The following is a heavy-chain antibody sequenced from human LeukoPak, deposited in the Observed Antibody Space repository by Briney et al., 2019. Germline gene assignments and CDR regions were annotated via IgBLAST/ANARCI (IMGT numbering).Heavy chain of an antibody. V-gene: IGHV1-69*04. CDR1: GGTFSSYA. CDR3: ASWGPRLGIVATDYFDY. D-gene: IGHD5-12*01. J-gene: IGHJ4*02. CDR2: IIPILGIA. Sequence: ASVKVSCKASGGTFSSYAISWVRQAPGQGLEWMGRIIPILGIANYAQKFQGRVTITADKSTSTAYMELSSLRSEDTAVYYCASWGPRLGIVATDYFDYWGQGTLVTVSS.